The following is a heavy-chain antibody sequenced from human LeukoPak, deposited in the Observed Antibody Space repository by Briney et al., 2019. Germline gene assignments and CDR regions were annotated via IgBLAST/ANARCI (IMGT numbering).Heavy chain of an antibody. Sequence: PGGSLRLSCAASGFAFSTSNMIWIRQTPGKGLEWVSSISSGSTYIYYADSLKGRFTVSRDNAKSSLSLQMNSLRVEDTAVYYCVYLADYDFWSASSGIDYWGQGTLVTVSA. CDR1: GFAFSTSN. CDR2: ISSGSTYI. J-gene: IGHJ4*02. V-gene: IGHV3-21*01. D-gene: IGHD3-3*01. CDR3: VYLADYDFWSASSGIDY.